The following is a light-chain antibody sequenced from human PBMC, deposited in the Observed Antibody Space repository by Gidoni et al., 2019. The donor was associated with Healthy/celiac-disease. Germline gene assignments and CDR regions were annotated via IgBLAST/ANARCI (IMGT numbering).Light chain of an antibody. Sequence: EIVLTQSPATLSLSPGERATLSCRASQSVSSYLAWSQQKPGQAPRLLIYDASNRSTGIPARFSGSGSGTDFTLTISSLEPEDVAVYYCQQRSNWPRGTFGQGTKLEIK. CDR1: QSVSSY. J-gene: IGKJ2*02. V-gene: IGKV3-11*01. CDR3: QQRSNWPRGT. CDR2: DAS.